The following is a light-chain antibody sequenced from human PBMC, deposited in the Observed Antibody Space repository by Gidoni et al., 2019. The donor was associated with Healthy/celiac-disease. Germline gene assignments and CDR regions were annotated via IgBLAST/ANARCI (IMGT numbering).Light chain of an antibody. CDR3: QQYNSYSRT. Sequence: DIQMTPSPSTLSASVGDRVTLTCRASQSISSWLAWYQQKPGKAPKLLIYKASSLESGVPSRFSGSGSGTEFTLTISSLQPDDFATYYCQQYNSYSRTFGGGTKVEIK. CDR1: QSISSW. CDR2: KAS. V-gene: IGKV1-5*03. J-gene: IGKJ4*01.